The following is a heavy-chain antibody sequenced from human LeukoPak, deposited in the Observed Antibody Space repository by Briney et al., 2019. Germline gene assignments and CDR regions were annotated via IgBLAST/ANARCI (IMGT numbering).Heavy chain of an antibody. V-gene: IGHV3-30*14. CDR3: ARGPSGYHNT. J-gene: IGHJ4*02. Sequence: GGSLRFSCTASGFNLTNYAMHWVRQAPGKGLEWVTLISYSGDNTYYADSVKGRFTISRDNSKNTLYLQMNSLRAEDTAVYYCARGPSGYHNTGGQGTLVTVSS. CDR2: ISYSGDNT. D-gene: IGHD5-12*01. CDR1: GFNLTNYA.